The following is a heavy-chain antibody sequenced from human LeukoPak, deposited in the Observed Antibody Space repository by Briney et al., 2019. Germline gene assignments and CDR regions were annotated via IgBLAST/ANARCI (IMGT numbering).Heavy chain of an antibody. J-gene: IGHJ4*02. CDR3: ARGAGYCSGGSCMIFDY. V-gene: IGHV1-18*01. CDR2: ISAYTGKT. CDR1: GYTFTNYG. D-gene: IGHD2-15*01. Sequence: GASVKVSCKASGYTFTNYGITWVRQASGQGIEWMGWISAYTGKTNSAQKLQGRVTMTTDTSTSTGYMELRSLRSDDTAVYYCARGAGYCSGGSCMIFDYWGQGTLVTVSS.